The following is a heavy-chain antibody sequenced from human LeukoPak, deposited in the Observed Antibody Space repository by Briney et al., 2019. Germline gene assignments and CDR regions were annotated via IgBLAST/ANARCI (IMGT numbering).Heavy chain of an antibody. D-gene: IGHD1-26*01. V-gene: IGHV4-30-4*08. CDR3: ARHRVGATDFDH. CDR1: GGSISSGGYY. CDR2: IYYSGSS. Sequence: PSETLSLTCTVSGGSISSGGYYWSWIRQHPGKGLEWIGYIYYSGSSNYNPSFQSRVTISGDTSKNQFSLKVSSVTAADTAVYYCARHRVGATDFDHWGQGTLVTVSS. J-gene: IGHJ4*02.